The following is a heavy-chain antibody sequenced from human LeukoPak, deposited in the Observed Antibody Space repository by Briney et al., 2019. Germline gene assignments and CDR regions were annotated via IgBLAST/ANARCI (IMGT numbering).Heavy chain of an antibody. CDR2: ISYDGSNK. V-gene: IGHV3-30-3*01. Sequence: GGSLRLSCAASGFTFSSYAMHWVRQAPGKGLEWVAVISYDGSNKYYADSVKGRFTISRDNSKNTLYLQMNSLRAEDTAVYYCARAPTFTFDYWGQGTLVTVSS. J-gene: IGHJ4*02. CDR3: ARAPTFTFDY. CDR1: GFTFSSYA.